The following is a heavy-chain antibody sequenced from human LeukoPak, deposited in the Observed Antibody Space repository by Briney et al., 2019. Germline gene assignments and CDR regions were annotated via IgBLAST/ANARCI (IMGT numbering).Heavy chain of an antibody. CDR1: GGSISSSSYY. V-gene: IGHV4-39*07. Sequence: SETLSLTCTVSGGSISSSSYYWGWIRQPPGKGLEWIGSIYYSGSTHYNPSLKSRVTISVDTSKNQFSLKLSSVTAADTAVYYCARGSDYYYYMDVWGKGTTVTVSS. CDR3: ARGSDYYYYMDV. J-gene: IGHJ6*03. CDR2: IYYSGST.